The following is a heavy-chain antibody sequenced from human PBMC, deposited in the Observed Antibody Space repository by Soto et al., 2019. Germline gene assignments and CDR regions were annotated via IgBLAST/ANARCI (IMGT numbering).Heavy chain of an antibody. V-gene: IGHV4-4*07. Sequence: QVQLQESGPGLVKPSETLSLTCTVSGGSISSYYWSWIRQPAGKGLEWIGRIYTSGSTNYNPSLKRRVTMSVDTSKNQFSLKLSSVTAADTAVYYCARSIAAAGMGIFDYWGQGPLVTVSS. CDR1: GGSISSYY. CDR3: ARSIAAAGMGIFDY. CDR2: IYTSGST. J-gene: IGHJ4*02. D-gene: IGHD6-13*01.